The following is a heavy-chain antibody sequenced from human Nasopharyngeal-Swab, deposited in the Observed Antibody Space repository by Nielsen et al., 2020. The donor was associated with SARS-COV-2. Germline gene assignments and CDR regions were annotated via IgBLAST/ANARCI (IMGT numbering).Heavy chain of an antibody. V-gene: IGHV1-3*01. J-gene: IGHJ6*03. CDR3: ARAGEAYYYYYMDV. D-gene: IGHD1-1*01. CDR2: INAGNGNT. Sequence: WVRQAPGQRLEWMGWINAGNGNTKYSQKFQGRVTITRDTPASTAYMELSSLRSEDTAVYYCARAGEAYYYYYMDVWGKGTTVTVSS.